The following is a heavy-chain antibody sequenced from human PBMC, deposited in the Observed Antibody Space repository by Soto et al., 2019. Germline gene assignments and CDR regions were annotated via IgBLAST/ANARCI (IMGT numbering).Heavy chain of an antibody. Sequence: EVQLVESGGGLVKPGGSLRLSCAASGFTFSSYSMNWVRQAPGKGLEWVSSISSSSSYIYYADSVKGRFTISTDNAKISLYLQMNSLIAEDTAVYYFASAEYYYDTSGSYYWCQGTLVTVSS. CDR1: GFTFSSYS. CDR2: ISSSSSYI. CDR3: ASAEYYYDTSGSYY. D-gene: IGHD3-22*01. V-gene: IGHV3-21*01. J-gene: IGHJ4*02.